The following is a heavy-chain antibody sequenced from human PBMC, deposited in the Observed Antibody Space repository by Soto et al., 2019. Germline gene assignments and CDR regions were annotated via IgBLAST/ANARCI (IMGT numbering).Heavy chain of an antibody. V-gene: IGHV3-21*01. Sequence: GGSLRLSCAASGFTFSSYSMNWVRQAPGKGLEWVSSISSSSSYIYYADSVKGRFTISRDNAKNSLYLQMNSLRAEDTAVYYCARDLAATVHPGAYWGQGTLVTVSS. CDR1: GFTFSSYS. CDR2: ISSSSSYI. D-gene: IGHD4-4*01. CDR3: ARDLAATVHPGAY. J-gene: IGHJ4*02.